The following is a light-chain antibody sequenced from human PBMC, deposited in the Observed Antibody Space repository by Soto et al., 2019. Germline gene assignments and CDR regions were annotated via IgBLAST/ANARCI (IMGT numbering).Light chain of an antibody. CDR1: QSLTGW. Sequence: DIQMTQSPSTLSASVGDRVIITCRASQSLTGWLAWYQQKPGKAPKVLIYDASSLESGVPSRFSGSGFGTEFTLPISSLQPDDFATYYCQQYKSNPITFGQGTRLDIK. CDR2: DAS. J-gene: IGKJ5*01. V-gene: IGKV1-5*01. CDR3: QQYKSNPIT.